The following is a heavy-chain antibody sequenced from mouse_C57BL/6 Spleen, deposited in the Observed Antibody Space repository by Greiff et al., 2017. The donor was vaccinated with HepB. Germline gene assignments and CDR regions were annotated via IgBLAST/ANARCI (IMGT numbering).Heavy chain of an antibody. CDR1: GYAFSSSW. D-gene: IGHD1-2*01. Sequence: VQLQQSGPELVKPGASVKISCKASGYAFSSSWMNWVKQRPGKGLEWIGRIYPGDGDTNYNGKFKGKATLTADKSSSTAYMQLSSLTSDDSAVYFWARPEERRRGAMDYWGQGTSVTVSS. CDR2: IYPGDGDT. J-gene: IGHJ4*01. V-gene: IGHV1-82*01. CDR3: ARPEERRRGAMDY.